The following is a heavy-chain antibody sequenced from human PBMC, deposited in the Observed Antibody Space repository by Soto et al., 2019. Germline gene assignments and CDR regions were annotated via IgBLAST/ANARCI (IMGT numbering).Heavy chain of an antibody. Sequence: PGGSLRLSCAASGFTFSSYSMNRVRQAPGKGLEWVSSISSSSSYIYYADSVKGRFTISRDNAKNSLYLQMNSLRAEDTAVYYCARITGSSGHDAFDIWGQGTMVTVSS. CDR3: ARITGSSGHDAFDI. J-gene: IGHJ3*02. V-gene: IGHV3-21*01. CDR1: GFTFSSYS. D-gene: IGHD3-22*01. CDR2: ISSSSSYI.